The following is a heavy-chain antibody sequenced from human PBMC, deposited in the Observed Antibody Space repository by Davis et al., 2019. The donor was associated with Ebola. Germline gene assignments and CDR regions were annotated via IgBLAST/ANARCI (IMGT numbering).Heavy chain of an antibody. Sequence: GESLKISCAASRLSVSDNYMSWVRQAPGGGLEWVAVLYRDGSAYYADSVKGRFTISRDNAKNTLYLQMNSLRVEDTAVYYCAKDLHVLGMDVWGQGTTVTVSS. D-gene: IGHD6-6*01. CDR2: LYRDGSA. CDR3: AKDLHVLGMDV. V-gene: IGHV3-53*01. CDR1: RLSVSDNY. J-gene: IGHJ6*02.